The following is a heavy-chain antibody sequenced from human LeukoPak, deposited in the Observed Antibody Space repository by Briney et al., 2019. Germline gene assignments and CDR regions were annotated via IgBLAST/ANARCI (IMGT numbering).Heavy chain of an antibody. CDR2: IYPGDSDT. D-gene: IGHD6-13*01. CDR1: GYSFTSYW. V-gene: IGHV5-51*01. CDR3: ARRGGQEQQLVRGWRTENNWFDP. J-gene: IGHJ5*02. Sequence: GESLKISCKGSGYSFTSYWIGWVRQMPGKGLEWMGIIYPGDSDTRYSPSFQGQVTISADKSISTAYLQWSSLKASDTAMYYCARRGGQEQQLVRGWRTENNWFDPWGQGTLVTVSS.